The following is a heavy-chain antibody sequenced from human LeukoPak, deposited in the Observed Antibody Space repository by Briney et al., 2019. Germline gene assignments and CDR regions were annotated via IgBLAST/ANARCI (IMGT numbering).Heavy chain of an antibody. J-gene: IGHJ3*02. V-gene: IGHV3-7*05. CDR3: ASYSGRYYAAFDI. Sequence: PGGPLRLSCAASGFTFSSYWMSWVRQAPGKGLEWVANIKQDGSEKYYVDSVKGRFTISRDNAKNSLYLQMNSLRAEDTAVYYCASYSGRYYAAFDIWGQGTMVTVSS. CDR1: GFTFSSYW. CDR2: IKQDGSEK. D-gene: IGHD1-26*01.